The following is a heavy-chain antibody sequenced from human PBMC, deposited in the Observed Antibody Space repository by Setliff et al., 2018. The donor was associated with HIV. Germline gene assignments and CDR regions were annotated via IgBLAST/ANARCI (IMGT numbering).Heavy chain of an antibody. CDR1: GFTFTSFW. D-gene: IGHD3-10*01. V-gene: IGHV3-7*01. CDR3: SRGGSDAFDV. CDR2: ISEDGTEK. J-gene: IGHJ3*01. Sequence: HPGGSLRLSCAASGFTFTSFWMSWVRQAPGKGLEWVANISEDGTEKFYVDSVKGRFTISRDNAKNSLYLQMNSLRAEDTAVYYCSRGGSDAFDVWGQGTLVTVSS.